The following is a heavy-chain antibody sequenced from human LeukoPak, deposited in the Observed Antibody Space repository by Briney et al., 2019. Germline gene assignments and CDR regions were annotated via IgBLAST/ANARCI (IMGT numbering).Heavy chain of an antibody. CDR3: AKDEATSGGGLAS. V-gene: IGHV3-53*01. D-gene: IGHD3-16*01. Sequence: GGSLRLSCAASGFTFSGTHMSWVRQAPGKGLEWVSAMYTGGTTYYADSVTGRFTVSRDTSRNTLFLHMNSLRAEDTAVYYCAKDEATSGGGLASWGQGTLVIVSS. J-gene: IGHJ5*01. CDR1: GFTFSGTH. CDR2: MYTGGTT.